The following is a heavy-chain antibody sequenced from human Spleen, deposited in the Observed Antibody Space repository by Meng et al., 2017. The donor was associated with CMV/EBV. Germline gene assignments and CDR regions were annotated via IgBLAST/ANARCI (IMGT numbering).Heavy chain of an antibody. CDR3: AAVPQVIRERPDYYYGMDV. J-gene: IGHJ6*02. CDR1: GFTFTSSA. Sequence: SVKVSCKASGFTFTSSAVQRVRQARGQRLEWIGWIVVGSGNTNYAQKFQERVTMTRDMSTSTAYRELSYLRSEDTAVYYCAAVPQVIRERPDYYYGMDVWGQGTTVTVSS. CDR2: IVVGSGNT. D-gene: IGHD1-1*01. V-gene: IGHV1-58*01.